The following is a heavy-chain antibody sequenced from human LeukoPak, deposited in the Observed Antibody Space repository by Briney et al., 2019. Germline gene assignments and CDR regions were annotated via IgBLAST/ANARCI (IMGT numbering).Heavy chain of an antibody. CDR3: ARMLVGGTNWFDP. V-gene: IGHV3-21*01. J-gene: IGHJ5*02. CDR1: GFTFSSYS. CDR2: ISSSSSYI. D-gene: IGHD1-26*01. Sequence: GGSLRLSCAASGFTFSSYSMNWVRQAPGKGLEWVSSISSSSSYIYYADSVKGRFTISRDNAKNTLYLQMNSLRAEDTAVYYCARMLVGGTNWFDPWGQGTLVTVSS.